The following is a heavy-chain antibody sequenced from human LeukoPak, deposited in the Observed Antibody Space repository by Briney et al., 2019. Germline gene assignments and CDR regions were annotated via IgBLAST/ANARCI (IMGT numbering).Heavy chain of an antibody. CDR2: INHSGST. J-gene: IGHJ4*02. Sequence: SETLSLTCAVYGGSFSGYYWSWIRQPPGKGLEWIGEINHSGSTNYNPSLKSRLIISVDTSKNQFSLKLSSVTAADTAVYFCARHPFDRVFFDYWGQGTLVTVSS. V-gene: IGHV4-34*01. CDR3: ARHPFDRVFFDY. D-gene: IGHD3-10*01. CDR1: GGSFSGYY.